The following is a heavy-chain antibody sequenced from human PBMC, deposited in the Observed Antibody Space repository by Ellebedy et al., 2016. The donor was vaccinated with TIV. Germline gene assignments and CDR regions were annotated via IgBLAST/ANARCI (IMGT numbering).Heavy chain of an antibody. D-gene: IGHD4-17*01. Sequence: GESLKISCAAYEFSFSSYWMNWVRQAPGKGLEWVANLNQDGSVKYYVDSVEGRFTISRDNAKNSLYLHMSSLRLEDTAVYYCARVHGDYRIDYWGPGTLVTVSS. V-gene: IGHV3-7*01. J-gene: IGHJ4*02. CDR1: EFSFSSYW. CDR3: ARVHGDYRIDY. CDR2: LNQDGSVK.